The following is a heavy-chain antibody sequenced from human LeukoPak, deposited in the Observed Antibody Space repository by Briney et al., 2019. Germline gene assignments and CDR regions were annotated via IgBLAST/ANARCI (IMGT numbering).Heavy chain of an antibody. V-gene: IGHV4-31*03. CDR2: IYYSGST. D-gene: IGHD2-21*02. CDR3: ARGVKPAYCGGDCYLPGAFDI. J-gene: IGHJ3*02. CDR1: GGSISSGGYY. Sequence: SETLSLTCTVSGGSISSGGYYWSWIRQHPGKGLEWIGYIYYSGSTYYNPSLKSRVTISVDTSKNQFSLKLSSVTAADTAVYYCARGVKPAYCGGDCYLPGAFDIWGQGTMVTVSS.